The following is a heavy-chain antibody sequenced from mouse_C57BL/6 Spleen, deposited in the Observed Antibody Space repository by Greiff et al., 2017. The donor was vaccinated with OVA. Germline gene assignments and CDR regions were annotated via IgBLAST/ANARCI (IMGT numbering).Heavy chain of an antibody. CDR3: ARYGPYGGGFAD. J-gene: IGHJ3*01. D-gene: IGHD1-1*01. CDR1: GYTFTSYW. V-gene: IGHV1-52*01. CDR2: IDPSDSET. Sequence: QVQLQQPGAELVRPGSSVKLSCKASGYTFTSYWMHWVKQRPIQGLEWIGNIDPSDSETHYNQKFKDKATLTVDKSSSTAYMQLSSLTSEDSAVYYWARYGPYGGGFADWGQGTLVTVSA.